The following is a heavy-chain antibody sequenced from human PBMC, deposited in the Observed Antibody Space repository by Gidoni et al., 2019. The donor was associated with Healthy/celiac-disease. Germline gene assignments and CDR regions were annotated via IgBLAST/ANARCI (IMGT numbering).Heavy chain of an antibody. D-gene: IGHD3-22*01. CDR2: TRNKANSYTT. Sequence: EVQLVVSGGGLVQPGGSLRISCAASAFTFSDHYMDWVRQAPGKGLEWVGRTRNKANSYTTEYAASVKGRFTISRDDSKNSLYQQMNSLKTEDTAVYYCARVLHYYDSSGYYYDYWGQGTLVTVSS. CDR3: ARVLHYYDSSGYYYDY. V-gene: IGHV3-72*01. CDR1: AFTFSDHY. J-gene: IGHJ4*02.